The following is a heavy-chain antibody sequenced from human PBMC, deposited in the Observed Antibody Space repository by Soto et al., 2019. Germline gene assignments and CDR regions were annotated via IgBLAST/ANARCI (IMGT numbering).Heavy chain of an antibody. CDR1: GGSISSSSYY. CDR2: IYYSGTT. CDR3: ARQSPDYLGSVGWFDP. V-gene: IGHV4-39*01. Sequence: SETLSLTCTVSGGSISSSSYYWVWIRQPPXKGLEWIGSIYYSGTTYYNPSLKSRVTISVDTSKNQFSLKLRSVTAADTAVYYCARQSPDYLGSVGWFDPWGQGTLVTV. J-gene: IGHJ5*02. D-gene: IGHD1-26*01.